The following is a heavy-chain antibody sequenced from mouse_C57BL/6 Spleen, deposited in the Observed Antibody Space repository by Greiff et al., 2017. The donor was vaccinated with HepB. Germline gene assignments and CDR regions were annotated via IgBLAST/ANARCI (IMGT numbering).Heavy chain of an antibody. D-gene: IGHD1-1*01. CDR3: TTRILLLRPAWFAY. V-gene: IGHV14-1*01. CDR2: IDPEDGDT. J-gene: IGHJ3*01. Sequence: EVQLQQSGAELVRPGASVKLSCTASGFNIKDYYMHWVKQRPEQGLEWIGRIDPEDGDTEYAPKFQGKATMTADTSSNTAYLQLSSLTSEDTAVYYCTTRILLLRPAWFAYWGQGTLVTVSA. CDR1: GFNIKDYY.